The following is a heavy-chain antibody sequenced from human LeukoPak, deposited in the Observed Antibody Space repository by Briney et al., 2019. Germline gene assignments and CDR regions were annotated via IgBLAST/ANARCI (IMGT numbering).Heavy chain of an antibody. CDR2: IYYSGST. CDR1: GGSISSYY. V-gene: IGHV4-59*01. Sequence: SETLSLTCTVSGGSISSYYWSWIRQPPGKGLEWIGYIYYSGSTNYNPSLKSRVTISVDTSKNQFSLRLSSVTAADTAVYYCASSPARTYYYGSGSRDYWGQGTLVTVSS. D-gene: IGHD3-10*01. CDR3: ASSPARTYYYGSGSRDY. J-gene: IGHJ4*02.